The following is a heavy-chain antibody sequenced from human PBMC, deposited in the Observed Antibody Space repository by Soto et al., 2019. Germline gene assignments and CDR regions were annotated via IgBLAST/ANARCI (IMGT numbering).Heavy chain of an antibody. CDR2: IKPDNGDT. V-gene: IGHV1-18*04. CDR3: ATSYDSGFDP. J-gene: IGHJ5*02. CDR1: GYPFSKYG. Sequence: QLQLVQSGAEVERPGASVRVSCKAYGYPFSKYGISWIRQAPGQGLEWMGWIKPDNGDTNYAQKFQGRVTMTTDTSSNTAYMELRSLRSDDPAVYYCATSYDSGFDPGGQGTLVSVSP. D-gene: IGHD5-12*01.